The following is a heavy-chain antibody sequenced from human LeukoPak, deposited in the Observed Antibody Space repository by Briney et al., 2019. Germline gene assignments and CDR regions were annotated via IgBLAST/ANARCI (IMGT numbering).Heavy chain of an antibody. D-gene: IGHD2-2*01. J-gene: IGHJ4*02. CDR3: SKWKAIVLVPEARSPIDY. V-gene: IGHV3-30*02. Sequence: GGSLRLSCAASGFTFSSYGMHWVRQAPGKGLEWVAFIRYDASNKYYADSVKGRFTISRDNSKNTLYLQMNSLRAEDTAVYYCSKWKAIVLVPEARSPIDYWGQGTLVTVSS. CDR1: GFTFSSYG. CDR2: IRYDASNK.